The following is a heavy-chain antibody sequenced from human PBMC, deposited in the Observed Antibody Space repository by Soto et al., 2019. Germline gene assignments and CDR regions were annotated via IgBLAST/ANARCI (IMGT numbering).Heavy chain of an antibody. CDR3: AKGLVGYVFGVQDYHYGMDV. Sequence: QVQLVESGGGVVQPGRSLRLSCAASRFTFSSYGMHWVRQAPGKGLEWVAAISYDGSNKNYADSVKGRFTISRDNSKNTLYLQMNGLRGEDMAVYHCAKGLVGYVFGVQDYHYGMDVWGQGTTVTVSS. D-gene: IGHD2-8*02. CDR1: RFTFSSYG. J-gene: IGHJ6*02. CDR2: ISYDGSNK. V-gene: IGHV3-30*18.